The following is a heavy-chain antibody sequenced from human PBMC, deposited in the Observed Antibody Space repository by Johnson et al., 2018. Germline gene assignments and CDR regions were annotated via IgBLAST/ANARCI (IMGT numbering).Heavy chain of an antibody. CDR1: GYTFTSYV. CDR2: INAGNGNT. D-gene: IGHD3-16*01. V-gene: IGHV1-3*01. J-gene: IGHJ3*02. CDR3: ARSYYDYVWGRPPDTFDI. Sequence: QVQLVQSGAEVKKPGASVKVSCKASGYTFTSYVMHWVRQVPGQRLEWMGWINAGNGNTQYSQKFQGRVTITRDPSASTAYMELGSRRSADTAVYYCARSYYDYVWGRPPDTFDIWGQGTMVTVSS.